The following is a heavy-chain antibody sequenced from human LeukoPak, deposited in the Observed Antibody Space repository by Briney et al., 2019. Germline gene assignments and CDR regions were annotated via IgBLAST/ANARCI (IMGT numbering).Heavy chain of an antibody. Sequence: SVKVSCKASGGTFSSYAISWVRQAPGQGLEWMGGVIPIFGTANYAQTFQGRGTITADESTSTALIVQRSPRSEDTTVYYCAGDRLIGYYDSDDAFDIWGQGTMVTVSS. CDR1: GGTFSSYA. J-gene: IGHJ3*02. V-gene: IGHV1-69*13. D-gene: IGHD3-10*01. CDR2: VIPIFGTA. CDR3: AGDRLIGYYDSDDAFDI.